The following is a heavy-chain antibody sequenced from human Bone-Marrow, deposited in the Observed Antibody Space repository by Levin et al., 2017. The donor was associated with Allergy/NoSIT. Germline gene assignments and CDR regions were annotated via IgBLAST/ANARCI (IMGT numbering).Heavy chain of an antibody. J-gene: IGHJ3*02. CDR1: GYDFTTYW. CDR3: ARLGREIEMGGITKTNAFDM. Sequence: RGESLKISCTGSGYDFTTYWIGWVRQTPGKGLEWVGVIYPADSDTRYSPSFQGRVTISADKSIRTASLQWSSLRPSDTAIYYCARLGREIEMGGITKTNAFDMWGQGTMVTVSS. D-gene: IGHD1-14*01. V-gene: IGHV5-51*01. CDR2: IYPADSDT.